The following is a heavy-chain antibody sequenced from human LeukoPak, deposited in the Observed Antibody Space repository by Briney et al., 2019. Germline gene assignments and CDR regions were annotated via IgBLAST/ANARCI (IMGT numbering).Heavy chain of an antibody. CDR1: GFTFSDYY. V-gene: IGHV3-11*01. Sequence: PGGSLRLSCAAPGFTFSDYYMSWIRQAPGKGLEWVSYISSSGSTVYYADSVKGRFTISRDNAKNSLYLQMNSLRAEDTAVYYCARAAMVRLLFDYWGQGTLVTVSS. CDR3: ARAAMVRLLFDY. D-gene: IGHD5-18*01. J-gene: IGHJ4*02. CDR2: ISSSGSTV.